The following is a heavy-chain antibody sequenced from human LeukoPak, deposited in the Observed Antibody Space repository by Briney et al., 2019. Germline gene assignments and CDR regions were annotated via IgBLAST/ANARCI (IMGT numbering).Heavy chain of an antibody. Sequence: SQALSLTCTVSGGSISSRDYYWSWIRQPPGKGLEWIGYIYYSGSTYYNPSLKSRVTISVDTSKNQFSLKLSSVTAADTAVYYCASDLGGYARFDPWGQGTLVTVSS. D-gene: IGHD5-12*01. CDR1: GGSISSRDYY. V-gene: IGHV4-30-4*01. CDR3: ASDLGGYARFDP. J-gene: IGHJ5*02. CDR2: IYYSGST.